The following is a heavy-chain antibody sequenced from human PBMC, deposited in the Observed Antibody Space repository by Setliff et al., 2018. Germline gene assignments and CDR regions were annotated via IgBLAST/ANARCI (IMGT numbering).Heavy chain of an antibody. CDR1: GGSISSSNYY. D-gene: IGHD2-15*01. Sequence: PSETLSLTCTVSGGSISSSNYYWGWIRQPPGKGLEWIGNIYYGGSAYYNPSLKSRVTISVDTSKNQFSLKLSSVTAADTAMYYCARNLGYCSGGSCYVPYWGQGTLVTVSS. V-gene: IGHV4-39*07. J-gene: IGHJ4*02. CDR2: IYYGGSA. CDR3: ARNLGYCSGGSCYVPY.